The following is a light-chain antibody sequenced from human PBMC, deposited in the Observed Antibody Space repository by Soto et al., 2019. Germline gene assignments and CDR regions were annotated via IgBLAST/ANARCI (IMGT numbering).Light chain of an antibody. CDR3: IQALNSQYT. CDR1: QSLLHRNGYNY. J-gene: IGKJ2*01. Sequence: DIVMTQSPLSLPVTPGEPASMSCRSSQSLLHRNGYNYLEWYVQKPGQAPHLLIFLASNRASGVPDRFSGSVSGTDFTLKISRVEREEVGVYYCIQALNSQYTCGQVTKLEI. V-gene: IGKV2-28*01. CDR2: LAS.